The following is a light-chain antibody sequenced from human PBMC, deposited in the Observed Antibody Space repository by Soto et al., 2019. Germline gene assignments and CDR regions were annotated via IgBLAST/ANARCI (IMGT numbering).Light chain of an antibody. J-gene: IGKJ2*01. CDR2: LGR. V-gene: IGKV2-28*01. CDR3: MQALQTPYT. CDR1: QSLLHSNGYNY. Sequence: DLVMTQSPLSLPVTPGEPASISCRSSQSLLHSNGYNYLDWYLQKPGPSPQLLIYLGRNRASGVPDRFSGSGSGTDFTLKISRVESEDVGVYYCMQALQTPYTLGRGTKLEIK.